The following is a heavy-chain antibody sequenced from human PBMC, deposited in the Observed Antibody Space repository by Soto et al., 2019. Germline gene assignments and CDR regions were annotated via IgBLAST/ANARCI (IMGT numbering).Heavy chain of an antibody. Sequence: PSETLSLTCAVYGGSFSGYYWTWIRQPPGTGLEWIGEINHSGSTNYNPSLKSRVTISVDTSKKQFSLNLTSVTAADTAVYYCARHDILPGSPFEYWGQGTLVTVSS. CDR2: INHSGST. J-gene: IGHJ4*02. V-gene: IGHV4-34*01. CDR1: GGSFSGYY. D-gene: IGHD3-9*01. CDR3: ARHDILPGSPFEY.